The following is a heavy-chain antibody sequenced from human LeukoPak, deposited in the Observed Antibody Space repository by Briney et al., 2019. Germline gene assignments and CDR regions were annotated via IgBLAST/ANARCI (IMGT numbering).Heavy chain of an antibody. CDR2: ISNGVST. CDR3: VRLQPNTGEWAFDI. J-gene: IGHJ3*02. Sequence: SETLSLTCTVSGDSISSYYWSWIRQPPGEGLEWIGYISNGVSTKYNPSLKSRVTISVDTSKNQLSLRLTSVTAADTAVYHCVRLQPNTGEWAFDIWGQGTMVSVSS. V-gene: IGHV4-59*01. D-gene: IGHD1-1*01. CDR1: GDSISSYY.